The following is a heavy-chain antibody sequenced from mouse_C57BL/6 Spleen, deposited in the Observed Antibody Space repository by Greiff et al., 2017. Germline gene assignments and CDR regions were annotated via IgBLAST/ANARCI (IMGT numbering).Heavy chain of an antibody. Sequence: VQLQQSGPGLVKPSQSLSLTCSVTGYSITSGYYWNWIRQFPGNKLEWMGYISYDGSNNYNPTLKNRISITRDTSKNQFFLKLNAVTTEDTATYYCARAPDGYVYFDYWGQGTTLTVSS. CDR1: GYSITSGYY. CDR3: ARAPDGYVYFDY. J-gene: IGHJ2*01. CDR2: ISYDGSN. D-gene: IGHD2-3*01. V-gene: IGHV3-6*01.